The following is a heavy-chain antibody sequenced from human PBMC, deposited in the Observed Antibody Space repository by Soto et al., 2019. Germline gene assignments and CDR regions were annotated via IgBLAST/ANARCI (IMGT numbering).Heavy chain of an antibody. Sequence: GESLKISCAASGFTFDDYAMHWVRQAPGKGLEWVSLISWDGGSTYYADSVKGRFTISRDNSKNSLYLQMNSLRAEDTALYYCAKEGLPYYDFWSGYYYYYYGMDVWGQGTTVTVSS. CDR3: AKEGLPYYDFWSGYYYYYYGMDV. CDR1: GFTFDDYA. J-gene: IGHJ6*02. CDR2: ISWDGGST. D-gene: IGHD3-3*01. V-gene: IGHV3-43D*03.